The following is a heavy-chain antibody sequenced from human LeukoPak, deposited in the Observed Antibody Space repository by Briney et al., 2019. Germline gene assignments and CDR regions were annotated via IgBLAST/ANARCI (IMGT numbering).Heavy chain of an antibody. CDR2: ISSSGSTI. V-gene: IGHV3-11*01. J-gene: IGHJ4*02. Sequence: GGSLRLSCAASGFTFGDYYMSWIRQAPGKGLEWVSYISSSGSTIYYADSVKGRFTISRDNAKNSLYLQMNSLRAEDTAVYYCARHSWVVAGLFDYWGQGTLVTVSS. CDR1: GFTFGDYY. D-gene: IGHD1-26*01. CDR3: ARHSWVVAGLFDY.